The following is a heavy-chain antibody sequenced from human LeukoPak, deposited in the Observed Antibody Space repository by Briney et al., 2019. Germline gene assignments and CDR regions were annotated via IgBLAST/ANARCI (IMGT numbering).Heavy chain of an antibody. CDR3: ARDGGGYYRNEIGY. CDR2: INHSGST. CDR1: GGSFSGYY. D-gene: IGHD5-24*01. J-gene: IGHJ4*02. V-gene: IGHV4-34*01. Sequence: SETLSLTCAVYGGSFSGYYWSWIRQPPGKGLEWIGEINHSGSTNYNPSLKSRVTISVDTSKNQFSLKLSSVTAADTAVYYCARDGGGYYRNEIGYWGQGTLVTVSS.